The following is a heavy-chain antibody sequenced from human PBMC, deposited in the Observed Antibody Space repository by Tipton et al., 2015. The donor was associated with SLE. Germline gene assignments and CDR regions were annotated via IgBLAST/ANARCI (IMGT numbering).Heavy chain of an antibody. Sequence: SLRLSCAASGFTFSSYAMHWVRQAPGKGLEWVSHISISGNSIYYADSVKGRFTISRDNAKNSLYLQMNSLRAEDTAVYYCASRSGSFDYWGQGTLVTVSS. CDR3: ASRSGSFDY. CDR1: GFTFSSYA. CDR2: ISISGNSI. D-gene: IGHD3-3*01. V-gene: IGHV3-48*03. J-gene: IGHJ4*02.